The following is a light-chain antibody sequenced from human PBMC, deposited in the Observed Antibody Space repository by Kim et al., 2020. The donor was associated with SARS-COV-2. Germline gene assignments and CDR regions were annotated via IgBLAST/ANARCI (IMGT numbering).Light chain of an antibody. V-gene: IGKV2-28*01. CDR3: IEALQTLRT. CDR2: LGS. Sequence: DIVMTQSPLSLPVTPGEPASISCRSSQSLLHSNGYNYLDWYLQKPGQSPQLLIYLGSNRASGVPDRFSGSGSGTDFTLKIRRVGAGGGGVLYFIEALQTLRTFRRRTKVDIK. CDR1: QSLLHSNGYNY. J-gene: IGKJ4*01.